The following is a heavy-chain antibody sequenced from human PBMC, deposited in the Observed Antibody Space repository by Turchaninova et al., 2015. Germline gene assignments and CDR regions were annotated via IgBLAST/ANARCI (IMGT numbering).Heavy chain of an antibody. Sequence: VQPGGSLRLSCVASGLTFKSHDMNWIRQAPGKGLEWVSYISRGGVTIYYADSVKGRFTISRDNAKNSLYLQMNSLRAEDTAIYYCATTRQTTYGDYLFPQIFDPWGQGTLVTVSS. V-gene: IGHV3-48*03. CDR2: ISRGGVTI. CDR1: GLTFKSHD. D-gene: IGHD4-17*01. CDR3: ATTRQTTYGDYLFPQIFDP. J-gene: IGHJ5*02.